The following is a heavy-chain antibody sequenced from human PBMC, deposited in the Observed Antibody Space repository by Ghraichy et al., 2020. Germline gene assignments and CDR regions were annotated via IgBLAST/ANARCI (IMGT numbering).Heavy chain of an antibody. CDR3: ARDVRSYYVSDAFDI. CDR2: IYYSGST. D-gene: IGHD1-26*01. J-gene: IGHJ3*02. Sequence: SETLSLTCTVSGGSISSYYWSWIRQPPGKGLEWIGYIYYSGSTNYNPSLKSRVTISVDTSKNQFSLKLSSVTAADTAVYYCARDVRSYYVSDAFDIWAKGQWSPSLQ. V-gene: IGHV4-59*01. CDR1: GGSISSYY.